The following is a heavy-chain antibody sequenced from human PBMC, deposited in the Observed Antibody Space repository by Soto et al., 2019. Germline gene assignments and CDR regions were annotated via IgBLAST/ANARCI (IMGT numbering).Heavy chain of an antibody. CDR1: KFTFSSYS. V-gene: IGHV3-30-3*01. CDR2: ISYNGINK. D-gene: IGHD1-20*01. Sequence: QVQLVESGGGMVQPGRSLRLSCAASKFTFSSYSMHWVRQAPGKGLEWVAVISYNGINKFYADSVKGRFTISRDNSKSILYLQMNSVRAEDTAVYYCARTALRRPITASGDFDPWGQGTLVIVSS. J-gene: IGHJ5*02. CDR3: ARTALRRPITASGDFDP.